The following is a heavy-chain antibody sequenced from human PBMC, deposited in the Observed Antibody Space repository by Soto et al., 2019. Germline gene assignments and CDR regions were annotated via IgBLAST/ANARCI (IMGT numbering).Heavy chain of an antibody. CDR3: ARQRTSVVTQAYFDV. CDR2: IFHTGTT. Sequence: PSETLSLTCTVSGEYISSGYHWAWIRQPPGKGLEWIASIFHTGTTYYNPSFKSRVTISVDTSANQFALKLNSVTAADTALYFCARQRTSVVTQAYFDVWGPGSLVTVSS. CDR1: GEYISSGYH. V-gene: IGHV4-38-2*02. J-gene: IGHJ4*02. D-gene: IGHD2-21*02.